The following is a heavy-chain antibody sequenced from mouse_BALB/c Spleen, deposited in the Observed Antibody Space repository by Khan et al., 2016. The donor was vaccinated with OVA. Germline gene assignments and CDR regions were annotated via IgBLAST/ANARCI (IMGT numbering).Heavy chain of an antibody. CDR3: AGGGLAYDY. CDR2: IWSGGST. D-gene: IGHD2-3*01. Sequence: QVQLKESGPGLVQPSQSLSITCTVSGFSLSSYGVHWVRQSPGKGLEWLGVIWSGGSTDFNTAFISRLSISKDNSKSQVFFKMNNLQINDSAIYYCAGGGLAYDYWGQGTLVTVSA. CDR1: GFSLSSYG. J-gene: IGHJ3*01. V-gene: IGHV2-2*02.